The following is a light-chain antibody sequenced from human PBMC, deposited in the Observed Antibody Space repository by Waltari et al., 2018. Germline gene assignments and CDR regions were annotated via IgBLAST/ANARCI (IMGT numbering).Light chain of an antibody. J-gene: IGLJ3*02. Sequence: QLVLTQSPSASASLGASVKLTCTRSSGHSSNIIAWHQQQPEKGPRYLMKVNRDGRHSQGVEFPDRFSGSSSGAERYLPISSLQSEDEADYYCQTGGHGTWVFGGGTKLTVL. CDR3: QTGGHGTWV. CDR2: VNRDGRH. V-gene: IGLV4-69*01. CDR1: SGHSSNI.